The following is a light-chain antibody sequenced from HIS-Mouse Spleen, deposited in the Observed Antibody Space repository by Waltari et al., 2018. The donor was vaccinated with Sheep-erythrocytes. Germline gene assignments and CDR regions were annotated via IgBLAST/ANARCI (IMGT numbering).Light chain of an antibody. V-gene: IGLV2-8*01. CDR1: SSDVGGYNY. J-gene: IGLJ3*02. CDR3: SSYAGSNNWV. Sequence: QSALTQPPSASGSPGQSVTISCTGTSSDVGGYNYVSWYQQHPGKAPKLMIYEVSKWHSGVPDRFSGSKSGNTASLTVSGLQAEDEADYYCSSYAGSNNWVFGGGTKLTVL. CDR2: EVS.